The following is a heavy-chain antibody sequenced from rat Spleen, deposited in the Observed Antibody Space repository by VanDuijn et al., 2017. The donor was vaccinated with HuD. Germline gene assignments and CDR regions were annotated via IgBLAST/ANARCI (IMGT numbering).Heavy chain of an antibody. CDR2: IWGNGNT. V-gene: IGHV2-13*01. Sequence: QVQLKESGPGLAQPSQTLSLTCTVSGFSLSNYGVIWVRQPPGKGLEWMGVIWGNGNTNYNSVLKSRLSISRDTSKSQVYLKMNSLQSEDTAIYFCTSPFRWFAYWGQGTLVTVSS. CDR1: GFSLSNYG. CDR3: TSPFRWFAY. J-gene: IGHJ3*01.